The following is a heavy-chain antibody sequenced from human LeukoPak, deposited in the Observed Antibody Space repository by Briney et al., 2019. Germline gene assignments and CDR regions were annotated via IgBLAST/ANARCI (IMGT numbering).Heavy chain of an antibody. CDR3: ARDQLLQGFDY. Sequence: SETLSLTCTVSGGSISSYYWSWIRQPPGKGLEWIGYIYYSGSTNYNPSLRSRVTISVDTSKNQFSLKLSSVTAADTAVYYCARDQLLQGFDYWGQGTLVTVSS. V-gene: IGHV4-59*01. CDR2: IYYSGST. D-gene: IGHD1-1*01. CDR1: GGSISSYY. J-gene: IGHJ4*02.